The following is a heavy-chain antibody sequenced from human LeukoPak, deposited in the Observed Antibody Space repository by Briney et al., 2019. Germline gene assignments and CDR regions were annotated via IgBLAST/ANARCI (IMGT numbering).Heavy chain of an antibody. CDR3: ARHVQDLAIKV. J-gene: IGHJ6*02. V-gene: IGHV4-4*02. CDR1: GGSITSTNW. D-gene: IGHD2-2*01. CDR2: VSLSGLT. Sequence: SETLSLTCGVSGGSITSTNWWGWVRQPPGQGLEWIGEVSLSGLTNYNPSLKGRVTVSEDTSKNHFSLTLSSVTAADTAVYYCARHVQDLAIKVWGHGTTVTVSS.